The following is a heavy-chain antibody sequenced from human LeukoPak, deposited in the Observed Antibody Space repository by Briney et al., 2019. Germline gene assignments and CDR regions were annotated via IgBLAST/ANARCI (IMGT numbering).Heavy chain of an antibody. CDR1: GFTFSNVW. J-gene: IGHJ4*02. V-gene: IGHV3-15*01. CDR3: VTRVKSTGDY. CDR2: IKTKTEGGTT. Sequence: GSLRLSCERSGFTFSNVWMNWVRQASGKGLEWIGRIKTKTEGGTTEYAAPMKGRFTISRDDSKNTMYLQMNSLKTEDTALYYCVTRVKSTGDYWGQGTLVTVSS. D-gene: IGHD1-14*01.